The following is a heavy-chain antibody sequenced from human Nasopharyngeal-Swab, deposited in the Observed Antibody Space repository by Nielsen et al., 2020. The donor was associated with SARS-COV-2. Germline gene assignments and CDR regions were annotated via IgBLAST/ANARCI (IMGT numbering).Heavy chain of an antibody. J-gene: IGHJ6*02. CDR1: GGSISGYY. D-gene: IGHD2-2*01. V-gene: IGHV4-59*01. Sequence: SETLSLTCTVSGGSISGYYWSWIRQPPGKGLEWIGYVYNSGSTKYNPSLKSRVTVSGDTSKNQFSLKLSSVTAADTAVYYCARGGQYQLLLSSDPYYYHGMDVWGQGTTVTVSS. CDR3: ARGGQYQLLLSSDPYYYHGMDV. CDR2: VYNSGST.